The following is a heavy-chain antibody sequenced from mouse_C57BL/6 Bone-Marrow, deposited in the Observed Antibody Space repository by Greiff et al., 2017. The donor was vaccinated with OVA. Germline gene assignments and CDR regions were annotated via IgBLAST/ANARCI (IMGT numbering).Heavy chain of an antibody. V-gene: IGHV1-26*01. Sequence: VQLQQSGPELVKPGASVKISCKASGYTFTDYYMNWVKQSHGKSLEWIGDINPNNGGTSYNQKFKGKATLTVDKSSSTAYMELRSLTSEDSAVYYGARPNHYYGSSCDYWGQGTTLTVSS. J-gene: IGHJ2*01. CDR1: GYTFTDYY. CDR3: ARPNHYYGSSCDY. CDR2: INPNNGGT. D-gene: IGHD1-1*01.